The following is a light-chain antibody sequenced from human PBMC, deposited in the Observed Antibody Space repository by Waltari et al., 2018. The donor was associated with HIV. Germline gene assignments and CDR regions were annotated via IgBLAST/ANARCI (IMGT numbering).Light chain of an antibody. CDR2: DVN. CDR3: CAYAAGHVTYV. CDR1: SDDIGSYTF. Sequence: QSALTQPPSVSGSPGQSVTISCTGSSDDIGSYTFVSWYQQYPRKAPKLIIFDVNKRPSGVPERFSGSKSGNTASLTISGLQTEDEADYFCCAYAAGHVTYVFGSGTAVAVL. V-gene: IGLV2-11*01. J-gene: IGLJ1*01.